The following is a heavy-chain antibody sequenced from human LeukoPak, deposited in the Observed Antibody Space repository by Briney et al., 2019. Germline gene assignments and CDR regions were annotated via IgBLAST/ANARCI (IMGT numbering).Heavy chain of an antibody. D-gene: IGHD1-1*01. Sequence: PSETLSLTCTVPGGSISSGDYYWSWIRQPPGKGLEWIGYIYYSGSTYYNPSLKSRVTISVDKSKNQSSLTLSSVTAADTALYYCARDQTNDAYYYYYGMDVWGQGTTVTVSS. CDR1: GGSISSGDYY. CDR3: ARDQTNDAYYYYYGMDV. V-gene: IGHV4-30-4*08. J-gene: IGHJ6*02. CDR2: IYYSGST.